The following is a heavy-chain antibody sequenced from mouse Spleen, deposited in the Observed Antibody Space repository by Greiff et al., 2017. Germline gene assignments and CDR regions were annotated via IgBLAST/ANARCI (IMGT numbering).Heavy chain of an antibody. CDR1: GYTFTDYY. CDR2: INPYNGGT. Sequence: EVQLQQSGPVLVKPGASVKMSCKASGYTFTDYYMNWVKQSHGKSLEWIGVINPYNGGTSYNQKFKGKATLTVDKSSSTAYMELNSLTSEDSAVYYCARSRILDYPYAYWGQGTLVTVSA. CDR3: ARSRILDYPYAY. J-gene: IGHJ3*01. V-gene: IGHV1-19*01. D-gene: IGHD2-4*01.